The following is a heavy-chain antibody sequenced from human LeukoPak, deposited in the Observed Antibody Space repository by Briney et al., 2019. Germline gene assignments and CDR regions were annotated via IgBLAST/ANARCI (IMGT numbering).Heavy chain of an antibody. D-gene: IGHD3-22*01. V-gene: IGHV5-51*01. J-gene: IGHJ3*02. CDR3: ARGRDSSGYLLGDAFDI. CDR1: GYSFTSYW. CDR2: IYPGDPDT. Sequence: PGESLKISCKGSGYSFTSYWIGWVRQMPGKGLEWMGIIYPGDPDTRYSPSFQGQVTISADKSISTAYLQWSSLKASDTAMYYCARGRDSSGYLLGDAFDIWGQGTMVTVSS.